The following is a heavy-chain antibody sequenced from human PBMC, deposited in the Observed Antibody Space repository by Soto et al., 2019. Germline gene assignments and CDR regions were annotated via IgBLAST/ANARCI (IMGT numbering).Heavy chain of an antibody. CDR2: ISKEGVNK. Sequence: GGSLRLSCTASGITFTSYAIHWVRQAPGKGLEWVSLISKEGVNKYFAESVRGRFLISRDNSNSTVYLQINSLRPEDTAVYFCARRPTSTVTALGYWGQETLVAVSS. CDR1: GITFTSYA. V-gene: IGHV3-30-3*01. CDR3: ARRPTSTVTALGY. J-gene: IGHJ4*01. D-gene: IGHD2-21*02.